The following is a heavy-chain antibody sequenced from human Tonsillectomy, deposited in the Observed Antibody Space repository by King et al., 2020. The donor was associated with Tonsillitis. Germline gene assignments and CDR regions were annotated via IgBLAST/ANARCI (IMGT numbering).Heavy chain of an antibody. CDR1: GFTFSSYS. Sequence: VQLVESGGGLVKPGGSLRLSCAASGFTFSSYSMNWVRQAPGKGLEWVASISSSGSYIFYADSVKGRFTISRDNAKNSLYLQMNSLRAEDTAVYYCARGGAPGGWYLDYWGQGPLVTVSS. CDR3: ARGGAPGGWYLDY. V-gene: IGHV3-21*01. J-gene: IGHJ4*02. D-gene: IGHD6-19*01. CDR2: ISSSGSYI.